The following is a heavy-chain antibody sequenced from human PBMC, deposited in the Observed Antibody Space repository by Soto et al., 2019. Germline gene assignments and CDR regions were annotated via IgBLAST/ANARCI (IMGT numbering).Heavy chain of an antibody. Sequence: QVHLVQSGGELKKPGASVKVSCKASGYSFSDFGITWVRQAPGQGLEWMGWISGKNGNTNYAQKVQGIVTLTADTSTSTAYMEMRALTSDDTATYYCARSDYYEDTGTFEYWGQGTPVTVSS. CDR1: GYSFSDFG. CDR2: ISGKNGNT. V-gene: IGHV1-18*04. D-gene: IGHD4-17*01. CDR3: ARSDYYEDTGTFEY. J-gene: IGHJ4*02.